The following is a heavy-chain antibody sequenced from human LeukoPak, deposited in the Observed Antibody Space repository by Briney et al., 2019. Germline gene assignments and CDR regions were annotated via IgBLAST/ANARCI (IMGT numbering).Heavy chain of an antibody. CDR1: GYIFASYA. CDR2: ISVYNGNT. D-gene: IGHD3-9*01. V-gene: IGHV1-18*01. J-gene: IGHJ4*02. CDR3: ARMILLLGDVLTVPPRGFDY. Sequence: ASVTVSCTASGYIFASYAFSWVRPAPGQGREWLGRISVYNGNTNYAQKLQGRVTMTTDTSTSTAYMELRSLRSDDTAVYYCARMILLLGDVLTVPPRGFDYWGQGTLVTVSS.